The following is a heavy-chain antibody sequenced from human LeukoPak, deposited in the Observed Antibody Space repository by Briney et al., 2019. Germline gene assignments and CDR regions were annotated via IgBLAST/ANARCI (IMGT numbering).Heavy chain of an antibody. J-gene: IGHJ6*03. CDR1: GFTFSSYA. Sequence: GRSLRLSCAASGFTFSSYAMHWVRQAPGKGLERVAVISYDGSNKYYADSVKGRFTISRDNSKNTLYLQMNSLRAEDTAVYYCARSEHDFFSYIDVRGKGTTVTVSS. D-gene: IGHD3-3*01. CDR3: ARSEHDFFSYIDV. CDR2: ISYDGSNK. V-gene: IGHV3-30*01.